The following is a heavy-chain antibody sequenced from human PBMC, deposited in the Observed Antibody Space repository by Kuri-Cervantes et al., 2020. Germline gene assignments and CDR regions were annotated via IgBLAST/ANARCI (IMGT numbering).Heavy chain of an antibody. V-gene: IGHV1-69*06. CDR3: ARDCIAVAGTFDY. CDR2: IIPLFRTP. CDR1: GGTFSSYA. J-gene: IGHJ4*02. Sequence: SVKVSCKASGGTFSSYAINWMRQAPGHGLEWMGAIIPLFRTPNYAQRFQGRVTITADISTYTAYMELSSLRSEDTAVYYCARDCIAVAGTFDYWGQGTLVTVSS. D-gene: IGHD6-19*01.